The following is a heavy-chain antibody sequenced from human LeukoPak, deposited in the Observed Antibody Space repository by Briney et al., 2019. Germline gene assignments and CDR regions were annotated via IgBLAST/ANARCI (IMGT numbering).Heavy chain of an antibody. D-gene: IGHD4-17*01. CDR1: GFTFSNYD. V-gene: IGHV3-48*03. CDR3: AREGVNTPGLDY. J-gene: IGHJ4*02. CDR2: ISNSGSIV. Sequence: GGSLRLSCAASGFTFSNYDMNWVRQAPGKGLEWVSYISNSGSIVYYADSVKGRFTISRDNAKKTLFLQLNSLRAEDTAVYFCAREGVNTPGLDYWGQGTLVTVSS.